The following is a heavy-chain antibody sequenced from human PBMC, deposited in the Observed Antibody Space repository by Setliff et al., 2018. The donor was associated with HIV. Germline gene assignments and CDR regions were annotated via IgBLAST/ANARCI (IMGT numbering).Heavy chain of an antibody. CDR2: IYYIGTT. V-gene: IGHV4-39*01. D-gene: IGHD3-10*01. Sequence: SETLSLTCTVSGGSISNSNYYWGWIRQPPGKGLEWVGSIYYIGTTYYNPSLKSRVTISIDTSKNQISLKLSSVTAADTAVYYCARGLNYYGSGSYLPLGYWGQGTLVTVSS. CDR3: ARGLNYYGSGSYLPLGY. J-gene: IGHJ4*02. CDR1: GGSISNSNYY.